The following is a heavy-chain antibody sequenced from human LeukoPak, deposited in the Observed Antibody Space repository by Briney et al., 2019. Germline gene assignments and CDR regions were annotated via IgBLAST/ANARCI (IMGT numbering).Heavy chain of an antibody. D-gene: IGHD6-13*01. J-gene: IGHJ4*02. V-gene: IGHV3-43*02. CDR2: ISGDGGST. CDR3: AKEGHSSSYFDY. CDR1: GFTFDDYA. Sequence: GGSLRLSCAASGFTFDDYAMHWVRQAPGKGLEWVSFISGDGGSTYYADSVKGRFTISRDNSKNSLYLQMNSLRTEDTALYYGAKEGHSSSYFDYWGQGTLVTVSS.